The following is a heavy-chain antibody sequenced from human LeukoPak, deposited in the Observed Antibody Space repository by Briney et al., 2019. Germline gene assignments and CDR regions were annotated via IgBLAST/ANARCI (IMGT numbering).Heavy chain of an antibody. CDR2: INWNGGST. CDR1: GFPFDDYG. CDR3: ARDIVLIAVAVRGSFDI. D-gene: IGHD6-19*01. V-gene: IGHV3-20*04. J-gene: IGHJ3*02. Sequence: GGSLRLSCAASGFPFDDYGMNWVRQVPGKGLEWVSSINWNGGSTGYADSVKGRFTISRDNAKNSLDLQMNSLRAEDTALYYCARDIVLIAVAVRGSFDIWGQGTMVTVSS.